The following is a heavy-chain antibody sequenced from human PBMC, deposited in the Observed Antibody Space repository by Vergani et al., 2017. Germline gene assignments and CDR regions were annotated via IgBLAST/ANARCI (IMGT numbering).Heavy chain of an antibody. CDR3: ASSPSGAYSGYEAQGYCSGGSCYPYTS. Sequence: EVQLVESGGGLVKPGGSLRLSCAASGFTFSSYSMNWVRQAPGKGLEWVSSISSSSSYIYYADSVKGRFTISRDNAKNSLYLQMNSRRAEDTAVYYCASSPSGAYSGYEAQGYCSGGSCYPYTSWGQGTLVTVSS. CDR2: ISSSSSYI. D-gene: IGHD2-15*01. J-gene: IGHJ5*02. CDR1: GFTFSSYS. V-gene: IGHV3-21*01.